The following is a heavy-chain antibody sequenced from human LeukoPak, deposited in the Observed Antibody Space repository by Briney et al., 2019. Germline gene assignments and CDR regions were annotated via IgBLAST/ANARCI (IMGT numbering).Heavy chain of an antibody. CDR2: INHSGST. Sequence: SETLTLTCAVYGGSFSGYYWSWIRQPPGKGLEWIGEINHSGSTNYNPSLKSRVTISVNTSKNQFSLKLSSVTAADTAVYYCARGTWETRFGCWGQGTLVTVSS. CDR3: ARGTWETRFGC. V-gene: IGHV4-34*01. J-gene: IGHJ4*02. D-gene: IGHD1-14*01. CDR1: GGSFSGYY.